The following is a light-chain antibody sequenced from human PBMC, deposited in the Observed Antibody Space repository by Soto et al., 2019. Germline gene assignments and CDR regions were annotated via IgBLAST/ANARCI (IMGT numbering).Light chain of an antibody. CDR1: QSVSSSH. Sequence: EIVLTQSPGTLSLSPGERATLSCRASQSVSSSHLAWYQQKPGPAPRLLIYGASSRATGITDRFRGSGSGTDFTLTISSLEPEDFAVYYCQQYSSSPPTFGQGTKVEIK. CDR3: QQYSSSPPT. J-gene: IGKJ1*01. V-gene: IGKV3-20*01. CDR2: GAS.